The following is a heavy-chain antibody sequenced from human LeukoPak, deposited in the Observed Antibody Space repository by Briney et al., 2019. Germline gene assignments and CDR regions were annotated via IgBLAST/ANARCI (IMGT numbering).Heavy chain of an antibody. CDR3: ARVSGYDWESFYDY. V-gene: IGHV4-61*01. Sequence: PSETLSLTCTVSGGSISSDNYYWSWIRQPPGKGLEWIGYIYYSGSTNYNPSLKSRVTISVDTSKNQFSLKLSSVTAADTAMYYCARVSGYDWESFYDYWGQGSLVTASS. CDR1: GGSISSDNYY. J-gene: IGHJ4*02. CDR2: IYYSGST. D-gene: IGHD5-12*01.